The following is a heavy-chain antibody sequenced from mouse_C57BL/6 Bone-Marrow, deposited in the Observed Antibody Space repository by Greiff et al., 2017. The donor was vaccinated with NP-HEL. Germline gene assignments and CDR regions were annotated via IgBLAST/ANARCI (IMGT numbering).Heavy chain of an antibody. J-gene: IGHJ2*01. V-gene: IGHV1-53*01. CDR1: GYTFTSYW. D-gene: IGHD1-1*01. CDR2: INPSNGGT. CDR3: AILLRRYY. Sequence: QVQLQQPGTELVKPGASGYTFTSYWMHWVKQRPGQGLAWIGNINPSNGGTNYNEKFKSKATLTVDKSSSTAYMQLSSLTSEDSAVYYCAILLRRYYWGQGTTLTVSS.